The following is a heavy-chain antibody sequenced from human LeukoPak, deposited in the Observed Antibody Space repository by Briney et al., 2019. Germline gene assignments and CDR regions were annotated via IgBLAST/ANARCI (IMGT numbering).Heavy chain of an antibody. CDR3: AREGALYSGSPLDY. D-gene: IGHD1-26*01. CDR1: GYTFTSYG. J-gene: IGHJ4*02. Sequence: ASVTVSCKASGYTFTSYGISWVRQAPGQGVEGMGWISAYNGNTNYAQKLQGRVTMTTDTSTSTAYMELRSLRSDDTAVYYCAREGALYSGSPLDYWGQGTLVTVSS. CDR2: ISAYNGNT. V-gene: IGHV1-18*01.